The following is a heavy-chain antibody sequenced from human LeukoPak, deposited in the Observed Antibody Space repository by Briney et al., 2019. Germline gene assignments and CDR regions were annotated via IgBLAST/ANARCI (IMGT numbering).Heavy chain of an antibody. D-gene: IGHD3-22*01. CDR1: GFSFSSYA. J-gene: IGHJ6*03. V-gene: IGHV3-23*01. CDR2: ISGSGRST. Sequence: GGSLRLSCAASGFSFSSYAMSWVRPAPGRGLGWVSAISGSGRSTYYADSVKGRFTISRDNSKNTLYLQMNSLRAEDTAVYYCAKRTLYYYDSNYMDVWGKGTTVTVSS. CDR3: AKRTLYYYDSNYMDV.